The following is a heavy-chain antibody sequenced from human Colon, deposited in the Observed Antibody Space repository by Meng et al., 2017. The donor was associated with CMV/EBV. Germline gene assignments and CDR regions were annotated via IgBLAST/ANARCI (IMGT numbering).Heavy chain of an antibody. J-gene: IGHJ4*02. Sequence: GESLKISCAASGFTFDDYAMHWVRQAPGKGLEWASLISWDGGSTYYADSVKGRFTISRDDSRNSLFLQMNSLRKEDTAFYYCVKGVSGWSWGYFDYWGQGSLVTVSS. CDR3: VKGVSGWSWGYFDY. CDR1: GFTFDDYA. CDR2: ISWDGGST. D-gene: IGHD6-19*01. V-gene: IGHV3-43D*03.